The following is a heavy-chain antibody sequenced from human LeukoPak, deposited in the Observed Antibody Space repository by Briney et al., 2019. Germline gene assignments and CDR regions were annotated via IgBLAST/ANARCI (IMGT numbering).Heavy chain of an antibody. V-gene: IGHV3-30*03. CDR2: ISYDGSNK. J-gene: IGHJ6*02. CDR1: GFTFSSYG. Sequence: PGGSLRLSCAASGFTFSSYGMHWVRQAPGKGLEWVAVISYDGSNKYYADSVKGRFTISRDNSKNTLYLQMNSLRAEDTAVYYCARNVQYYHYGMDVWGQGTTVTVSS. D-gene: IGHD3-10*02. CDR3: ARNVQYYHYGMDV.